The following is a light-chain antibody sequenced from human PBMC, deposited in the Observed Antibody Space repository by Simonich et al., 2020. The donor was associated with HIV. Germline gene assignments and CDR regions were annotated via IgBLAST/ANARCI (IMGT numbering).Light chain of an antibody. V-gene: IGKV1-39*01. CDR2: AAS. CDR1: QSISNY. J-gene: IGKJ2*01. Sequence: DIQMTQSPSTLSASVGDRVTITCRASQSISNYLNWYQQKPGTAPKLLIYAASTLQSGGPSRFSGSGSGTDFTLTISSLQPEDFAAYYCQQSYSSPDTFGQGTKLDIK. CDR3: QQSYSSPDT.